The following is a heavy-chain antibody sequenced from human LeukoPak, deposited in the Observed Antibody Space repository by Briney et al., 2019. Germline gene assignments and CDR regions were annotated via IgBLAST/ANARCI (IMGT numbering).Heavy chain of an antibody. CDR2: ITDTGGST. V-gene: IGHV3-23*01. CDR1: RFTFSNYA. D-gene: IGHD6-19*01. CDR3: AKDSRETLAGTEDY. Sequence: TGGSLRLSCAASRFTFSNYAMSWVRQAPGKGLEWVSAITDTGGSTYYADSVKGRFTISRDNSKSTLYLQMNSLRAEDTAVYYCAKDSRETLAGTEDYWGRGTLVTVSS. J-gene: IGHJ4*02.